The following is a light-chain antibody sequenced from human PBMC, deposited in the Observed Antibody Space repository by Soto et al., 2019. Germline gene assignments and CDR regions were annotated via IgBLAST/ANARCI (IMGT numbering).Light chain of an antibody. CDR3: QQRYTSWWT. J-gene: IGKJ1*01. CDR2: AAS. CDR1: QSISSY. Sequence: DIQMTQSPSSVSASVGDRVTITCRASQSISSYLNWYQQKPGKAPKLLIYAASSLQSGVPSRFSGSGSGTDFTLTISSLQPEDFATYYCQQRYTSWWTFGQGTKVVIK. V-gene: IGKV1-39*01.